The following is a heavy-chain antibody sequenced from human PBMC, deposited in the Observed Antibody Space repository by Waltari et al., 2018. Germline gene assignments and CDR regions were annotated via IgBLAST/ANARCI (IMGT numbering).Heavy chain of an antibody. CDR2: IKQDGSEK. Sequence: EVQLVESGGGLVQPGGSLRLSCAASGFHFSSYWMSWVRQAPGKGVEWVANIKQDGSEKCYVDSVKGRFTISRDNANNSLYLQMNSLRAEDTAVYYCARRLGSSSWAFDYWGQGTLVTVSS. CDR3: ARRLGSSSWAFDY. D-gene: IGHD6-6*01. J-gene: IGHJ4*02. CDR1: GFHFSSYW. V-gene: IGHV3-7*01.